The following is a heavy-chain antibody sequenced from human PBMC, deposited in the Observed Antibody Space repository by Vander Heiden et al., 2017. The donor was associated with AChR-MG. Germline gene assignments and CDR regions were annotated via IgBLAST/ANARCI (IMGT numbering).Heavy chain of an antibody. CDR2: IWYDGSNT. J-gene: IGHJ6*03. Sequence: QEQLVESGGGVVHLYYSLRLPCAASGFTFSNSGMHWVRQVPGKGLEWWGVIWYDGSNTKYGDSVKGRFTISRDNSKNLLYLQMNSLRAEDTAVYYCARVRDPGDFYYYLDVWGKGTTVTVSS. CDR3: ARVRDPGDFYYYLDV. V-gene: IGHV3-33*01. D-gene: IGHD3-10*01. CDR1: GFTFSNSG.